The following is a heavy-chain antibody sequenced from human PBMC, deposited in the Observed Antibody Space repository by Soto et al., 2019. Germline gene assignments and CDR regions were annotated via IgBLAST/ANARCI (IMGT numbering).Heavy chain of an antibody. CDR1: GDSVSSNSAA. V-gene: IGHV6-1*01. Sequence: QVQLQQSGPGLVKPSQTLSLTCAISGDSVSSNSAAWNWIRQSPSRGLEWLGRTYYRSKWYNDYAVSLKSRITINPDTSKNQFSLQLNSVTPEDTAVYYCARGAHYDFWSGSGSWFDPWGQGTLVTVSS. J-gene: IGHJ5*02. D-gene: IGHD3-3*01. CDR3: ARGAHYDFWSGSGSWFDP. CDR2: TYYRSKWYN.